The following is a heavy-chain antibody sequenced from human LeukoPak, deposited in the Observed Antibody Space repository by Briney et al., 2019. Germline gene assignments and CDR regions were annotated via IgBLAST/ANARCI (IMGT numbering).Heavy chain of an antibody. CDR1: GFTFSSYE. CDR2: ISSSGSTI. J-gene: IGHJ4*02. D-gene: IGHD2-2*01. V-gene: IGHV3-48*03. Sequence: GGSLRLSCAASGFTFSSYEMNWVRQAPGKGLGWVSYISSSGSTIYYADSVKGRFTISRDNAKNSLYLQMNSLRAEDTAVYYCARDRYCSSTNCYRDFDYWGQGTLVTVSS. CDR3: ARDRYCSSTNCYRDFDY.